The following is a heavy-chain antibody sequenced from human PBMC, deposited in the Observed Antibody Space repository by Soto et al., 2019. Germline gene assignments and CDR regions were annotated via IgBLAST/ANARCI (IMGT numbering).Heavy chain of an antibody. CDR2: ISGSGGST. Sequence: PGGSLRLSCAASGFTFGSYAMNWVRQAPGKGLEWVSVISGSGGSTYYADSVKGRFTISRDNSKNTLYLQMNSLRAEDTAVYYCASRSSGWYFDYWGQGTLVTVSS. V-gene: IGHV3-23*01. D-gene: IGHD6-19*01. CDR3: ASRSSGWYFDY. J-gene: IGHJ4*02. CDR1: GFTFGSYA.